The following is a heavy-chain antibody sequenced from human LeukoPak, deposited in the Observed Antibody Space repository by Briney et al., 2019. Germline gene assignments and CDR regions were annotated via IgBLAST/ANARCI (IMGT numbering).Heavy chain of an antibody. V-gene: IGHV4-39*01. D-gene: IGHD3-22*01. CDR3: AKVGDSSGYSLFDY. CDR2: IYYSGST. J-gene: IGHJ4*02. CDR1: GGSISSSSYY. Sequence: PSETLSLTCTVSGGSISSSSYYWGWIRQPPGKGLEWIGSIYYSGSTYYNPSLKSRVTISVDTSKNQFSLKLSSVTAADTAVYYCAKVGDSSGYSLFDYWGQGTLVTVSS.